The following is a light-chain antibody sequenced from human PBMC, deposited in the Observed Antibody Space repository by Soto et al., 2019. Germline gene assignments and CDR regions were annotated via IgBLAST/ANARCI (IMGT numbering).Light chain of an antibody. V-gene: IGKV3-11*01. J-gene: IGKJ2*01. Sequence: EIVLTQSPATLSLSPGERATLSCRASQSVSRYLAWYQQKPGQAPRLLIYDASNRATGIPARFSGSGSETDFTLTISSLQSEDFAVYYCQQYNNWPPRTFGQGTKLEIK. CDR1: QSVSRY. CDR2: DAS. CDR3: QQYNNWPPRT.